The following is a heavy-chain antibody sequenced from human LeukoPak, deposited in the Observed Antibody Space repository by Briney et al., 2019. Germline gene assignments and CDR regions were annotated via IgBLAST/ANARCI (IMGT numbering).Heavy chain of an antibody. D-gene: IGHD5-18*01. J-gene: IGHJ5*02. CDR1: GGSIYSSSYY. Sequence: SEALSLTCTVSGGSIYSSSYYWGWIRQPPGKGLEWIGSIYYSGSTYYNPSLKSRVTISVDTSKNQFSLKLSSVTAADTAVYYCARVKLSAMVPRWFDPWGQGTLVTVSS. CDR2: IYYSGST. CDR3: ARVKLSAMVPRWFDP. V-gene: IGHV4-39*07.